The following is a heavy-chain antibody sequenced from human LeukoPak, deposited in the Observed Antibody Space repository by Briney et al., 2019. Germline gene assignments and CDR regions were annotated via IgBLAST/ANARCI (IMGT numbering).Heavy chain of an antibody. J-gene: IGHJ5*02. V-gene: IGHV4-30-4*01. CDR1: NDSISSGDYY. CDR2: IYNSGSI. D-gene: IGHD3-22*01. CDR3: ARLGRAVILVLT. Sequence: PSETLSLTCTVSNDSISSGDYYWSWIRQSPGKGLEWIGHIYNSGSIYYNPSLQSRLVISVDMSKNQFSLKLSSVTAADTAVYSCARLGRAVILVLTWGQGTLVTVSS.